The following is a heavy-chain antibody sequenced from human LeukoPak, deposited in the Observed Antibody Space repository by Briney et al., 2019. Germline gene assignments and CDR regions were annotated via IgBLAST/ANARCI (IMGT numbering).Heavy chain of an antibody. V-gene: IGHV1-2*02. CDR1: GYIFSGYY. D-gene: IGHD3-3*01. CDR3: ARAAPVYYNFWSGCDY. CDR2: INLNSGGT. Sequence: ASVKVSCKASGYIFSGYYMHWVRQAPGQGLEWMGWINLNSGGTNYTQKFQGRVTMTRDTSMSTAHMELSRLRSDDTAVYYCARAAPVYYNFWSGCDYWGQGTLVTVST. J-gene: IGHJ4*02.